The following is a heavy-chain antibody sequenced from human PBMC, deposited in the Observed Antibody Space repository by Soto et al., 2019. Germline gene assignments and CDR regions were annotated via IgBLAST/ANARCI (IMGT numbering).Heavy chain of an antibody. CDR1: GFTFSSFW. D-gene: IGHD3-3*01. J-gene: IGHJ4*02. CDR3: ARDFGVQELDY. CDR2: INQDGSEK. Sequence: GGSLRLSCAASGFTFSSFWITWVRQAPGKGLEWVANINQDGSEKHYVDSVKGRFTLSRDNAENSVYLQMNSLRADDTAVYYCARDFGVQELDYWGQGTLVTVSS. V-gene: IGHV3-7*01.